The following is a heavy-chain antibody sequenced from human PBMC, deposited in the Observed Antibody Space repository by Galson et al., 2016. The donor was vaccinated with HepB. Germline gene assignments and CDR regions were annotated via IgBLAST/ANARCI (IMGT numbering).Heavy chain of an antibody. D-gene: IGHD4-11*01. Sequence: SLRLSCAASGFAFSNYAMHWFRQAPGKGLEWVAVISYDGSNKYYADSVKGRFTISRDNSKNTLYLQMNSLRAEDTAVYYCARDTRPYSNLRHGMDVWGQGTTVTVSS. J-gene: IGHJ6*02. CDR3: ARDTRPYSNLRHGMDV. V-gene: IGHV3-30-3*01. CDR1: GFAFSNYA. CDR2: ISYDGSNK.